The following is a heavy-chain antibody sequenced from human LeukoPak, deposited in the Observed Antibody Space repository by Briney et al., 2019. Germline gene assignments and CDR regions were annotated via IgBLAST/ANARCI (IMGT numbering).Heavy chain of an antibody. J-gene: IGHJ4*02. CDR1: GFTFSDYY. Sequence: KPGGSLRLSCAASGFTFSDYYMSWIRQAPGKGLEWVSTMSGIGDATYYADSVKGRFTISRDNSKNTLYLQMNSLRAEDTAVYYCARGPPLYCSSTSCYTGAFDYWGQGTLVTVSS. CDR2: MSGIGDAT. CDR3: ARGPPLYCSSTSCYTGAFDY. V-gene: IGHV3-11*04. D-gene: IGHD2-2*02.